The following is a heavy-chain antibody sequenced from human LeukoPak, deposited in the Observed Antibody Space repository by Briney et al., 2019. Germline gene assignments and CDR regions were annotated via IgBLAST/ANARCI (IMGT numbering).Heavy chain of an antibody. V-gene: IGHV1-69*13. CDR3: ARGVKPLDTAMVPPVH. D-gene: IGHD5-18*01. CDR1: GGTFSSYA. J-gene: IGHJ4*02. CDR2: IIPNFGTA. Sequence: GASVKVSCKASGGTFSSYAISWVRQAPGQGLEWMGGIIPNFGTANYAQKFQGRVTITADESTSTAYMELSSLRSEDTAVYYCARGVKPLDTAMVPPVHWGQGTLVTVSS.